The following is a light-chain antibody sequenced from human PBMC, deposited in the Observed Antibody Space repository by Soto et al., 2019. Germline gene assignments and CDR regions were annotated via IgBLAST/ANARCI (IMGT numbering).Light chain of an antibody. CDR3: QQYGSSPTT. CDR2: GAS. CDR1: QSVSGSY. J-gene: IGKJ3*01. Sequence: IVLTQSPGTLSLSPGEGATLSCRAGQSVSGSYLAWYQQRPGQAPRLVIYGASRRATGIPDRFSGSGSGTDFTLSISRLEPEDFAVYYCQQYGSSPTTFGPGTKVDIK. V-gene: IGKV3-20*01.